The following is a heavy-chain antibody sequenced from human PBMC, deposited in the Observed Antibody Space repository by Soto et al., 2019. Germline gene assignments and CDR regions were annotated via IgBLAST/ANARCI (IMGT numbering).Heavy chain of an antibody. CDR1: GGTFSSYT. J-gene: IGHJ6*02. Sequence: QVQLVQSGAEVKKPGSSVKVSCKASGGTFSSYTITWVRQAPGQGLEWMGRIIPILGIANYAQKFQGRVTITADKSTSTAYMELSSPRSEVTAVYYCARSIAVDGVLYYYYGMDVWGQGTTVTVSS. CDR3: ARSIAVDGVLYYYYGMDV. D-gene: IGHD6-19*01. CDR2: IIPILGIA. V-gene: IGHV1-69*02.